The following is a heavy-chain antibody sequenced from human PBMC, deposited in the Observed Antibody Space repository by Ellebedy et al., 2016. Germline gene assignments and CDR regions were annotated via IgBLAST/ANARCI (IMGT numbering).Heavy chain of an antibody. CDR3: ARDPEGAATGTQARS. CDR1: GGSISSSNW. V-gene: IGHV4-4*02. CDR2: IYHSGST. D-gene: IGHD6-13*01. Sequence: SETLSLTXAVSGGSISSSNWWSWVRQPPGKGLEWIGEIYHSGSTNYNPSLKSRVTISVDKSKNQFSLKLSSVTAADTAVYYCARDPEGAATGTQARSWGQGTLVTVSS. J-gene: IGHJ5*02.